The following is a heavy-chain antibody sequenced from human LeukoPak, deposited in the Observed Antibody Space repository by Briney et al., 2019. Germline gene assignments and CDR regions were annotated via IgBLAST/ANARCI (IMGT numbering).Heavy chain of an antibody. V-gene: IGHV1-18*01. CDR1: GYTFTSYG. CDR2: ISAYNGNT. CDR3: ARGSQDSNHYYYYYMDV. J-gene: IGHJ6*03. D-gene: IGHD4-11*01. Sequence: ASVKVSCKASGYTFTSYGISWVRQAPGQGLEWMGWISAYNGNTNYAQKLQGRITMTTDTSTSTAYVELRSLRSDDTAVYYCARGSQDSNHYYYYYMDVWGKGTTVTVSS.